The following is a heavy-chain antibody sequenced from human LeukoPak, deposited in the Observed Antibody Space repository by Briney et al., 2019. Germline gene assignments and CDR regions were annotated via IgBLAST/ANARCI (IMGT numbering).Heavy chain of an antibody. J-gene: IGHJ4*02. D-gene: IGHD3-3*01. CDR3: ATGDTIPFDY. CDR1: GYRFATDW. Sequence: PGESLKISCKGSGYRFATDWLGWVRQMPGKGLEWMGIIYPGDSDTRYSPSFQGQVTISADKSISTAYLQWSSLKASDTAMYYCATGDTIPFDYWGQGTLVTVSS. V-gene: IGHV5-51*01. CDR2: IYPGDSDT.